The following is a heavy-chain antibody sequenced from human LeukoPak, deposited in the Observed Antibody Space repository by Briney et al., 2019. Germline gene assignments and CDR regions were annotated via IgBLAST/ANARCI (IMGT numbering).Heavy chain of an antibody. J-gene: IGHJ4*02. Sequence: GGSLRLSCAASGFTFLTYVMRWVRQAPGKGLEWVSAISGSGGSTYYADSVKGRFTISRDNSKNTLYLQMNSLRAEDTAVYYCAKDTGSYYDYWGQGTLVTVSS. CDR3: AKDTGSYYDY. D-gene: IGHD1-14*01. CDR1: GFTFLTYV. CDR2: ISGSGGST. V-gene: IGHV3-23*01.